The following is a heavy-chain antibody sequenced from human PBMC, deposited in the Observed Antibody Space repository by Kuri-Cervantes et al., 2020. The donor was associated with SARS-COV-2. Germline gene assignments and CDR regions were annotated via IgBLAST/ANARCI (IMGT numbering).Heavy chain of an antibody. CDR3: AKAGYSSSEYYFDY. CDR2: ISGSGGSA. D-gene: IGHD6-6*01. CDR1: GFTFSSYA. Sequence: GGSLRLSCAASGFTFSSYAMSWVRQAPGKGLEWVSAISGSGGSAYYADSVKGRFTISRDNSKNTLYLQMNSLRAEDTAVYYCAKAGYSSSEYYFDYWGQGTLVTVSS. J-gene: IGHJ4*02. V-gene: IGHV3-23*01.